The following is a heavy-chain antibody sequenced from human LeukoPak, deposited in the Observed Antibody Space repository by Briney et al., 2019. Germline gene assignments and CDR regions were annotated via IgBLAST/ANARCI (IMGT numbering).Heavy chain of an antibody. J-gene: IGHJ4*02. CDR3: TSGSSGRRDK. CDR2: MNPNSGNT. D-gene: IGHD6-19*01. V-gene: IGHV1-8*01. Sequence: GASVKVSCKASGYTFTSCDINWVRQATGQGLEWMVWMNPNSGNTGYGQSFQGRITITRDISICTVYMELRNLTSEDTAIYYCTSGSSGRRDKWGQGTLVTVSA. CDR1: GYTFTSCD.